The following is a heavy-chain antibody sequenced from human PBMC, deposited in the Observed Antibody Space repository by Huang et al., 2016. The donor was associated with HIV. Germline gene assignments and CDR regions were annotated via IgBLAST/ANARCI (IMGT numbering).Heavy chain of an antibody. D-gene: IGHD5-12*01. V-gene: IGHV1-69*13. J-gene: IGHJ4*02. CDR3: ARGEGVEMATMYYFDY. CDR1: GGTLSSYS. CDR2: LLPMFGIA. Sequence: QVQLVQSGAEVKKPGSSVKVSCKASGGTLSSYSISWVRQAPGQGPEWMGGLLPMFGIANYAQKFQGRLTITADESRSTAYRELSSLRAEDTAVYYCARGEGVEMATMYYFDYWGQGTLVTVSS.